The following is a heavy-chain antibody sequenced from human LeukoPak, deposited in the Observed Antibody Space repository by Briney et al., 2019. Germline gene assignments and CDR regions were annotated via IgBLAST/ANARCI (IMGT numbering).Heavy chain of an antibody. D-gene: IGHD3-22*01. V-gene: IGHV3-33*01. CDR1: GFTLSNYG. Sequence: GGSLRLSCAASGFTLSNYGMHWVRQAPGRGLEWVAAIWHDGSRKYYAESVKGRFTISRDNARNTVYVQMDSLRAEDTAVYYCARDEGDSSGYYPGLWGQGTLVTVSS. CDR2: IWHDGSRK. CDR3: ARDEGDSSGYYPGL. J-gene: IGHJ1*01.